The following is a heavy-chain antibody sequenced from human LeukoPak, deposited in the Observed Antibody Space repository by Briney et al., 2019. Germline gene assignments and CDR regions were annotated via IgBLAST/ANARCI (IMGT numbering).Heavy chain of an antibody. V-gene: IGHV3-74*01. CDR3: ARNYWYFDL. J-gene: IGHJ2*01. CDR2: INKYGGGT. CDR1: GFTFSSYW. Sequence: PGGSLRLSCAASGFTFSSYWLHWVRQAPGKGLVWVSRINKYGGGTTYAHHVKGRFTIPRANAKNTLYLQVNSLRAEDTAVCYCARNYWYFDLWGRGTLVTVSS.